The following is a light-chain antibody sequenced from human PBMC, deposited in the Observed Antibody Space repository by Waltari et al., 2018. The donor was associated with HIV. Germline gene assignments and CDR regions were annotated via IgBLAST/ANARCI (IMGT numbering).Light chain of an antibody. J-gene: IGKJ3*01. Sequence: DIQLTQSPSFLSASLGDRVTITCRVSQGISTYLSWYQHKPRKAPKLLIYAASTLQIGVPSRFRGSGLGTEFTLTISSLQPEDFATYDCQQVNNYALGFAVGPGTKVDMK. CDR3: QQVNNYALGFA. CDR1: QGISTY. V-gene: IGKV1-9*01. CDR2: AAS.